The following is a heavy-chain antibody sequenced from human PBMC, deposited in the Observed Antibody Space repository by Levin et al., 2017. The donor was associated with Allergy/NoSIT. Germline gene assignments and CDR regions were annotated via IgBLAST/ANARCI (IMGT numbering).Heavy chain of an antibody. V-gene: IGHV3-9*01. CDR3: AKGGAAAGPLFDY. J-gene: IGHJ4*02. CDR1: GFNLQDDA. Sequence: GGSLRLSCVASGFNLQDDAMHWVRQAPGKGLEWVSSILWNRGSLDYADSVKGRFTTSRDDAKNSLYLQMNSLRPEDTAFYYCAKGGAAAGPLFDYWGQGTLVSVSS. CDR2: ILWNRGSL. D-gene: IGHD6-13*01.